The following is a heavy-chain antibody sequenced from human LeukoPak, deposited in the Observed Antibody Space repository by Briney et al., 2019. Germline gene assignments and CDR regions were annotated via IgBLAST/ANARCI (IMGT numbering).Heavy chain of an antibody. D-gene: IGHD3-22*01. CDR2: IYWNDDK. CDR3: AHSASDSLRLLSARYYFDY. CDR1: GFSLSTSGVG. J-gene: IGHJ4*02. Sequence: SGPTLVNPTQTLTLTCTFSGFSLSTSGVGVGWIRQPPGKALEWLALIYWNDDKRYSPSLKSRLTITKDTSKNQVVLTMTNMDPEDTATYYCAHSASDSLRLLSARYYFDYWGQGTLVTVSS. V-gene: IGHV2-5*01.